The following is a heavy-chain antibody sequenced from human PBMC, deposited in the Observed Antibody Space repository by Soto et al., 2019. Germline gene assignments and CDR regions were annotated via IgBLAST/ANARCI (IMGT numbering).Heavy chain of an antibody. J-gene: IGHJ6*02. Sequence: QVQLQESGPGLVKPSETLSLTCTVSGDSISRYYWSWIRLSPGKGLEWIGYIYYSGETNYNPSVKSRVTISVDRVKIQFCLMLSSVTAADTAVYYCARDQGGEFLKGSGMDVWGQGTTVTVSS. D-gene: IGHD3-10*01. CDR1: GDSISRYY. CDR3: ARDQGGEFLKGSGMDV. V-gene: IGHV4-59*01. CDR2: IYYSGET.